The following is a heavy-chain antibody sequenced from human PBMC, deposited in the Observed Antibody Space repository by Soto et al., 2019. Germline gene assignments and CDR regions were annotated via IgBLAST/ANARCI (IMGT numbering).Heavy chain of an antibody. CDR3: ANDRVEQLVPFDY. D-gene: IGHD6-6*01. CDR2: ISYDGSNK. V-gene: IGHV3-30*18. CDR1: GFTFSSYG. J-gene: IGHJ4*02. Sequence: QVQLVESGGGVVQPGRSLRLSCAASGFTFSSYGMHWVRQAPGKGLEWVAVISYDGSNKYYADSVKGQFTISRDNSKNTLYLQMNSLRAEDTAVYYCANDRVEQLVPFDYWGQGTLVTVSS.